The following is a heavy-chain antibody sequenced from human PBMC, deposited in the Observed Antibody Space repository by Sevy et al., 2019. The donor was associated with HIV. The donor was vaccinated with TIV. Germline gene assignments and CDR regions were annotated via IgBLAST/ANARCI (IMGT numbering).Heavy chain of an antibody. V-gene: IGHV3-66*02. CDR3: ARYPGDLSLGRGVFDI. CDR1: GFTVSSNY. Sequence: RGYLRLSCAAAGFTVSSNYMNWVRQAPGKGLEWVSIIYTDGSTYYADSVKGRFIIFRDYSKNTLYLQMSRLRANDTAVYFCARYPGDLSLGRGVFDIWGQGTVVIVSS. D-gene: IGHD3-16*02. J-gene: IGHJ3*02. CDR2: IYTDGST.